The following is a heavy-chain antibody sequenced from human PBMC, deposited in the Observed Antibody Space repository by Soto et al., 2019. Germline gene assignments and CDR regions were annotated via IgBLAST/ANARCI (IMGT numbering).Heavy chain of an antibody. J-gene: IGHJ6*02. CDR3: ARSPDPNSSSWYVLPHYYYYGMDV. Sequence: GGSLRLSCAASGFTFSSYGMHWVRQAPGKGLEWVAVIWYDGSNKYYADSVKGRFTISRDNSKNTLYLQMNSLRAEDTAVYYCARSPDPNSSSWYVLPHYYYYGMDVWGQGTTVTVSS. D-gene: IGHD6-13*01. CDR2: IWYDGSNK. V-gene: IGHV3-33*01. CDR1: GFTFSSYG.